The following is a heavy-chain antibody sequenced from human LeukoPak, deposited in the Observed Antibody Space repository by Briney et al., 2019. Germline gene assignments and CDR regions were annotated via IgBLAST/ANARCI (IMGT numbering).Heavy chain of an antibody. CDR1: GYTFTGYY. J-gene: IGHJ3*02. D-gene: IGHD2-2*01. CDR2: INPNSGGT. V-gene: IGHV1-2*02. Sequence: ASVKVSCKASGYTFTGYYMHWVRQAPGQGLEWMGWINPNSGGTNYAQKFQGRVTMTRDTSISTAYMELSRLRSDDTAVYYCARGESYCSSTSCSPKQAFDIWGQGTMVTVSS. CDR3: ARGESYCSSTSCSPKQAFDI.